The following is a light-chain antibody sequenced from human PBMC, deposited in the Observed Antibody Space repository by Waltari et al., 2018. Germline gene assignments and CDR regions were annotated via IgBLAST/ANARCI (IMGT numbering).Light chain of an antibody. CDR1: SNDVGGYKY. J-gene: IGLJ2*01. CDR2: DVN. CDR3: SSYTSSTSVI. Sequence: QSALTQPASVSGSPGQSITISCTGTSNDVGGYKYVSWYQQHPGKAPKVLIYDVNNRPSVVSNRFPGSKSGNTSFLTISGLQAEDEADYFCSSYTSSTSVIFGGWTKVTVL. V-gene: IGLV2-14*03.